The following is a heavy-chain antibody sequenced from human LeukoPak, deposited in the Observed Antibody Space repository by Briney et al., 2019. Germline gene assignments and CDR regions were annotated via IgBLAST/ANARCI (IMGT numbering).Heavy chain of an antibody. V-gene: IGHV4-4*07. J-gene: IGHJ4*02. Sequence: KASETLSLTCTVSGGSISSYYWSWIRQPAGKGLEWIGRIYNSGSTNYNPSLKSRVTMSVDTSKNQFSLKLNSVIAADTAVYYCARDRDDYVWGSFRFDYWGQGTLVTVSS. D-gene: IGHD3-16*02. CDR2: IYNSGST. CDR1: GGSISSYY. CDR3: ARDRDDYVWGSFRFDY.